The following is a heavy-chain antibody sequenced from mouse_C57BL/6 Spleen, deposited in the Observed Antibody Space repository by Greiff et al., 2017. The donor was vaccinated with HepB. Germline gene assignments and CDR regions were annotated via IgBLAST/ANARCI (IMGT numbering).Heavy chain of an antibody. D-gene: IGHD2-3*01. V-gene: IGHV5-4*01. Sequence: EVKLMESGGGLVKPGGSLKLSCAASGFTFSSYAMSWVRQTPEKRLEWVATISDGGSYTYYPDNVKGRFTISRDNAKNNLYLQMCHLKSEDTAMYYCARDRGWLLQGWFAYWGEGTLVTVSA. CDR1: GFTFSSYA. J-gene: IGHJ3*01. CDR3: ARDRGWLLQGWFAY. CDR2: ISDGGSYT.